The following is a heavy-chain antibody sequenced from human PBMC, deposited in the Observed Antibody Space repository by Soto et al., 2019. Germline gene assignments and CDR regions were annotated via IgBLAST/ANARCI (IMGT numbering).Heavy chain of an antibody. Sequence: PSETLSLTCAVSGGSISSGGYSWSWIRQPPGKGLEWIGEINHSGSTNYNPSLKSRVTISVDTSKNQFSLKLSSVIAADTAVYYCARSDNYDSTGITYWGKGTLVTVSS. CDR3: ARSDNYDSTGITY. CDR1: GGSISSGGYS. CDR2: INHSGST. D-gene: IGHD3-22*01. J-gene: IGHJ4*02. V-gene: IGHV4-30-2*01.